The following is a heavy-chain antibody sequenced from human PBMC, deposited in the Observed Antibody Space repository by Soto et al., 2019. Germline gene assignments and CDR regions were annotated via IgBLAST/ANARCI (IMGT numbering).Heavy chain of an antibody. CDR2: FDPEDAEI. CDR1: GYTLTELS. J-gene: IGHJ6*02. CDR3: AGITMIVVGAYGMDV. V-gene: IGHV1-24*01. D-gene: IGHD3-22*01. Sequence: VASVKVSCKVSGYTLTELSMHWVRQAPGKGLEWMGGFDPEDAEIIYAQKFQGRVTMTEDTSTDTAYMELSSLRSEDKAVYYCAGITMIVVGAYGMDVWGQGTTVTVSS.